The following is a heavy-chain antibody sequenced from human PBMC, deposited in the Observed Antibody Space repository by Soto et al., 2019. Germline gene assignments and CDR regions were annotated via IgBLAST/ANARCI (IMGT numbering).Heavy chain of an antibody. CDR2: IMPIFRTA. J-gene: IGHJ6*02. D-gene: IGHD3-3*02. CDR3: ARDKDRAQLGGNYYYIMDV. Sequence: QVQVVQSGAEVMKPGSSVKVSSKTSGGTFSTSAISWVRQAPGQGLEWMGGIMPIFRTADYAQKFQGRVTITADESASTAYLELRSLTSEDTAVYYCARDKDRAQLGGNYYYIMDVWAQGTTVTVTS. CDR1: GGTFSTSA. V-gene: IGHV1-69*12.